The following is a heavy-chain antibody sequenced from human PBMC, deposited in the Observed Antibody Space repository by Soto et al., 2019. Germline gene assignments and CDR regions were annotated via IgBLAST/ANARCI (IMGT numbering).Heavy chain of an antibody. D-gene: IGHD1-26*01. V-gene: IGHV3-74*01. J-gene: IGHJ4*02. CDR1: GFTFSSYG. CDR2: INTDGSTT. Sequence: GGSLRLSCAASGFTFSSYGMHWVRQAPGKGLVWVSLINTDGSTTNYADSVKGRFTISRDNAKNTVYLQMNSLRVEDTAVYYCARDLRGSPDYWGQGTLVTVSS. CDR3: ARDLRGSPDY.